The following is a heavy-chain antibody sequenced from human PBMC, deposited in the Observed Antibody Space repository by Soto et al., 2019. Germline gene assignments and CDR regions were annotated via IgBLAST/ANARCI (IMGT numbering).Heavy chain of an antibody. CDR3: AREVYGDYVYALDM. CDR2: ISSSSSTI. D-gene: IGHD4-17*01. J-gene: IGHJ3*02. Sequence: EGSLRLSCAVSGFTFSSYSMNWVRQAPGKGLERVSYISSSSSTIYYADSVKGRFTTSRDNSKNSLYLQMNSLRAEDTAVYYSAREVYGDYVYALDMWGQGTMVTVSS. V-gene: IGHV3-48*01. CDR1: GFTFSSYS.